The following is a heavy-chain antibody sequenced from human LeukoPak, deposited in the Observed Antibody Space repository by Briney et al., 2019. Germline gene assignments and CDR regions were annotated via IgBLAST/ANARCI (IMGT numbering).Heavy chain of an antibody. J-gene: IGHJ4*02. Sequence: PGGSLRLSCAASGFTFSSYWMHWVRQAPGKGLVWVSRINSDGSSTSYADSVKGRFTISRDNAKNTLYLQMNSLRAEDTAVYYCARVGYSSGWYDEFDYFDYWAREPWSPSPQ. CDR2: INSDGSST. CDR3: ARVGYSSGWYDEFDYFDY. V-gene: IGHV3-74*01. CDR1: GFTFSSYW. D-gene: IGHD6-19*01.